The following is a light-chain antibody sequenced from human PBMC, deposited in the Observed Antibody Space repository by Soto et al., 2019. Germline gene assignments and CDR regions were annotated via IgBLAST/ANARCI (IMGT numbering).Light chain of an antibody. Sequence: DIQMTQSPSTLSASVGDRVTITCRASQSISSWLAWYQQKPGKAPNLLIYKASSLESGVPSRFSGSGSGTEFTLTISSLQPDDFATYYCQQYYSYPWTFCQGTKVEIK. J-gene: IGKJ1*01. CDR2: KAS. CDR1: QSISSW. V-gene: IGKV1-5*03. CDR3: QQYYSYPWT.